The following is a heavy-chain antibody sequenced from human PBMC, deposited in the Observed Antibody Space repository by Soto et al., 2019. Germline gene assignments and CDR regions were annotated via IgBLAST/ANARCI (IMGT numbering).Heavy chain of an antibody. D-gene: IGHD6-19*01. CDR2: ISNTGRTT. Sequence: GGSLRLSCEVSGVTLSSCAMAWVRQAPGKGLEWVSDISNTGRTTNYADSVKGRFTISRDNSKNTVYLQMNSLGVGDTAIYYCAKIKNTSGWNYFDFWGRGNLVTVSS. J-gene: IGHJ4*02. V-gene: IGHV3-23*01. CDR1: GVTLSSCA. CDR3: AKIKNTSGWNYFDF.